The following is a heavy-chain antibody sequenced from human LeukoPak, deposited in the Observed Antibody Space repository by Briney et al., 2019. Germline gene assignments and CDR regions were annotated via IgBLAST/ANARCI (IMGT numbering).Heavy chain of an antibody. J-gene: IGHJ6*02. CDR1: GGTFSSYA. D-gene: IGHD2-2*02. CDR2: IIPILGIA. V-gene: IGHV1-69*04. CDR3: ARANLGYCSSTSCYSDYYYYGMGV. Sequence: SVKVSCKASGGTFSSYAISWVRQAPGQGLEWMGRIIPILGIANYAQKFQGRVTITADKSTSTAYMELSSLRSEDTAVYYCARANLGYCSSTSCYSDYYYYGMGVWGQGTTVTVSS.